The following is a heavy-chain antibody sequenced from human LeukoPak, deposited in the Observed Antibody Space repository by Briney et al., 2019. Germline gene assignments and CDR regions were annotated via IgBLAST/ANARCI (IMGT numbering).Heavy chain of an antibody. CDR3: AKDRPGGGSYWFASYGAFDI. V-gene: IGHV3-23*01. CDR2: ISGSGGST. J-gene: IGHJ3*02. D-gene: IGHD1-26*01. Sequence: GGSLRLSCAASGFTFSSYAMSWVRQAPGKGLEWVSAISGSGGSTYYADSVKGRFTISRDNSKNTLYLQMNSLRAEDTAVYYCAKDRPGGGSYWFASYGAFDIWGQGTMVTVSS. CDR1: GFTFSSYA.